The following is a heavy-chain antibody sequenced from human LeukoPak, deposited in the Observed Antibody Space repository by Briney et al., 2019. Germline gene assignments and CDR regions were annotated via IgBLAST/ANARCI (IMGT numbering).Heavy chain of an antibody. CDR1: GFTFSSYS. D-gene: IGHD4-17*01. Sequence: TGGSLRLSCAASGFTFSSYSMNWVRQAPGKGLEWVSSISSSSSYIYYADSVKGRFTISRDNAKNSLYLQMNSLRAEDTAVYYCQTGYDYGDYFDYWGQGTLVTVSS. V-gene: IGHV3-21*04. J-gene: IGHJ4*02. CDR3: QTGYDYGDYFDY. CDR2: ISSSSSYI.